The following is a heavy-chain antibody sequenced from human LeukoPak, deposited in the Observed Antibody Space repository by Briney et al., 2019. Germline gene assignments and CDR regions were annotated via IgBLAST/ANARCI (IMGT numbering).Heavy chain of an antibody. Sequence: SETLSLTCTVSGGSISSSSYYWGWIRQPPGKGLEWIGSLYYSGSTYYNPSLKSRVTISVDTSSNQFSLRLNSVTAADTAVYYCARHTIASTGTHLDFWGQGTLVTVSS. V-gene: IGHV4-39*01. CDR1: GGSISSSSYY. CDR2: LYYSGST. J-gene: IGHJ4*02. D-gene: IGHD6-13*01. CDR3: ARHTIASTGTHLDF.